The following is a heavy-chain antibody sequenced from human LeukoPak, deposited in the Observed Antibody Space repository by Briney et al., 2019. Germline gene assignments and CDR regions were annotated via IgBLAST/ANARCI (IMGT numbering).Heavy chain of an antibody. CDR1: GYTFTDYY. CDR3: ATDRRDGYTEPFDY. Sequence: ASVKVSCKVSGYTFTDYYMHWVQQAPGKGLEWMGLVDPEDGETIYAEKFQGRVTITADTSTDTAYMELSSLRSEDTAVYYCATDRRDGYTEPFDYWGQGTLVTVSS. J-gene: IGHJ4*02. CDR2: VDPEDGET. V-gene: IGHV1-69-2*01. D-gene: IGHD5-24*01.